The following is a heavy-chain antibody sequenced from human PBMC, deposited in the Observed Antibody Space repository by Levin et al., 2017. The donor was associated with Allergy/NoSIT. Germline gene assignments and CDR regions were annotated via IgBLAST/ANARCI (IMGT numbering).Heavy chain of an antibody. CDR1: GGTFSSYA. J-gene: IGHJ6*02. CDR2: IIPIFGTA. V-gene: IGHV1-69*13. CDR3: ARDRNYAKDYYYGMDV. D-gene: IGHD4-11*01. Sequence: ASVKVSCKASGGTFSSYAISWVRQAPGQGLEWMGGIIPIFGTANYAQKFQGRVTITADESTSTAYMELSSLRSEDTAVYYCARDRNYAKDYYYGMDVWGQGTTVTVSS.